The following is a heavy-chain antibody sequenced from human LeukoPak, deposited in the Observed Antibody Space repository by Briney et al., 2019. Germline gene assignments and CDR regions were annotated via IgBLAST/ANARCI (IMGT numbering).Heavy chain of an antibody. CDR3: ARPRIPMVRGTTAKYNWFEP. D-gene: IGHD3-10*01. CDR2: INPNSGGT. Sequence: GASVKVSFKASGYTFTGYYMHWVRQAPGQGLEWMGGINPNSGGTNYAQKFQGRVSMTRDTSISTAYMELSSLRCDDRAVYSWARPRIPMVRGTTAKYNWFEPWGQGPLVTVSS. V-gene: IGHV1-2*02. CDR1: GYTFTGYY. J-gene: IGHJ5*02.